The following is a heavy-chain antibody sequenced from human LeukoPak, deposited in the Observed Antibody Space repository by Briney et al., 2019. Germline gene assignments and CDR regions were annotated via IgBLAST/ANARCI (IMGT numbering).Heavy chain of an antibody. Sequence: GGSLRLSCAASGFTFSNAWMNWVRQAPGKGLEWVGRIKSKTGGGTIDYAAPVKGRFTTSRDDSKDTLYLQMNSLKSEDTAVYHCTTAAFVGATAYWGQGALVIVSS. CDR3: TTAAFVGATAY. J-gene: IGHJ4*02. CDR2: IKSKTGGGTI. D-gene: IGHD1-26*01. CDR1: GFTFSNAW. V-gene: IGHV3-15*07.